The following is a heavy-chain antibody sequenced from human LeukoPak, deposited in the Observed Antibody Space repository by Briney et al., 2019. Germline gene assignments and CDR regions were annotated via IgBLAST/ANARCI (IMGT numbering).Heavy chain of an antibody. J-gene: IGHJ1*01. CDR1: GVTLSNYA. CDR2: ISSSGSGGST. D-gene: IGHD5-18*01. Sequence: PGGSLRLSCVASGVTLSNYAMSWARQAPGKGLEWVSGISSSGSGGSTYYADSVKGRFTISRDNSKNTLYLQMNSLRAEDTAVYYCAKDPALGYSYGRPQYFQHWGQGTLVTVSS. CDR3: AKDPALGYSYGRPQYFQH. V-gene: IGHV3-23*01.